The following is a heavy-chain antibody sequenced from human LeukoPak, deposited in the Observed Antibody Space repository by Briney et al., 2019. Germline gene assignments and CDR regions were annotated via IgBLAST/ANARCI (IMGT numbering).Heavy chain of an antibody. CDR3: ARGGKLLWFGEGRDAFDV. D-gene: IGHD3-10*01. Sequence: SETLSLTCAVYGGSFSGYYWSWIRQPPGMGLEWIGEINHSGSTNYNPSLKSRVTISVDTSKNQFSLKLSSVTAADTAVYYCARGGKLLWFGEGRDAFDVWGQGTMVTVSS. CDR2: INHSGST. J-gene: IGHJ3*01. V-gene: IGHV4-34*01. CDR1: GGSFSGYY.